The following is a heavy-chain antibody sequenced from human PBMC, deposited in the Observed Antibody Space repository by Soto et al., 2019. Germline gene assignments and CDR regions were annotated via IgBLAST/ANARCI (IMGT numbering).Heavy chain of an antibody. CDR1: GGSISSGGYS. Sequence: TSETLSLTCAVAGGSISSGGYSWSWLRQPPGKGLEWIGYIYHSGSTYYNPSLKSRVTISVDRSKNQFSLKLSSVTAADTAVYYCARATSSVGWFDPWGQGTLVTVSS. CDR3: ARATSSVGWFDP. J-gene: IGHJ5*02. D-gene: IGHD2-2*01. CDR2: IYHSGST. V-gene: IGHV4-30-2*01.